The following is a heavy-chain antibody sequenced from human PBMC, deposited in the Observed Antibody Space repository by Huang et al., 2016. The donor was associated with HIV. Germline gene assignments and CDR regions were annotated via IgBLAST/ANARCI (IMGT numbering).Heavy chain of an antibody. D-gene: IGHD6-13*01. CDR1: GYTFTSYA. CDR2: INNNPRNP. Sequence: QVQLVQSGSELKKPGASVKVSCKASGYTFTSYAMNWVRQDPGQGLEWIGMINNNPRNPTSAQGFTGLFVVSLDTSVSTAYLQISSLKAEDTAVYFCARGLYSSSWAPFDYWGQGTLVTVSS. J-gene: IGHJ4*02. CDR3: ARGLYSSSWAPFDY. V-gene: IGHV7-4-1*02.